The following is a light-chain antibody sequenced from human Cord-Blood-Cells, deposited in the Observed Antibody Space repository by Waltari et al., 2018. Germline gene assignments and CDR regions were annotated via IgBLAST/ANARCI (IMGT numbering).Light chain of an antibody. J-gene: IGKJ1*01. Sequence: DIQMTQSPSSLSASVGDRVTLTCRASQSISSYLNWYQQKPGKAPKLLFYAASSLQSGVPSRFSGSGSGTDFTLTISSLQPEDFATYYCQQSYSTPWTFGQGTKVEIK. V-gene: IGKV1-39*01. CDR2: AAS. CDR3: QQSYSTPWT. CDR1: QSISSY.